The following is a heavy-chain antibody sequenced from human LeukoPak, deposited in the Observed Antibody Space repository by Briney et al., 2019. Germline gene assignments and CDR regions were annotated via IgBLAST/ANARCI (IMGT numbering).Heavy chain of an antibody. J-gene: IGHJ6*03. CDR3: AKGAEEGVVITSVYYYYMDV. V-gene: IGHV3-23*01. CDR2: ISGSGGST. Sequence: GGSLRLSCAASGFTFSSYAMSWVRQAPGEGLGWVSAISGSGGSTYYADSVMGRFTISRDNSKNTMYLQMNSLRAEDTAVYYCAKGAEEGVVITSVYYYYMDVWGKGTTVTISS. D-gene: IGHD3-22*01. CDR1: GFTFSSYA.